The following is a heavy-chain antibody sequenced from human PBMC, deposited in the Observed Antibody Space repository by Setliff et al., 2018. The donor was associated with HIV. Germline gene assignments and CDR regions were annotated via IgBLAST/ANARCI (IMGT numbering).Heavy chain of an antibody. D-gene: IGHD1-1*01. CDR1: GGSISSYY. V-gene: IGHV4-59*01. Sequence: SETLSLTCTVSGGSISSYYWSWIRQPPGKGLEWIGYIYYSGSTNYNPSLKSRVTISVDTAKNQFSLKLNSVTAADTAVYYCAREERREAFDIWGQGTMVTVSS. J-gene: IGHJ3*02. CDR3: AREERREAFDI. CDR2: IYYSGST.